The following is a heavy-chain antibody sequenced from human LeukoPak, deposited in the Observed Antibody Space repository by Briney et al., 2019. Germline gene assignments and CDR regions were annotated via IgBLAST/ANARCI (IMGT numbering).Heavy chain of an antibody. CDR3: ARVLSGLLYYFDY. D-gene: IGHD3-10*01. Sequence: GGSLRLSCAASGFTFSSYWMSWVRQAPGKGLEWVANIKQDGSEKYYVDSVKGRFTISRDNGKNSLYLQMNSLRAEDTAVYYCARVLSGLLYYFDYWGQGTLVTVSS. J-gene: IGHJ4*02. V-gene: IGHV3-7*03. CDR1: GFTFSSYW. CDR2: IKQDGSEK.